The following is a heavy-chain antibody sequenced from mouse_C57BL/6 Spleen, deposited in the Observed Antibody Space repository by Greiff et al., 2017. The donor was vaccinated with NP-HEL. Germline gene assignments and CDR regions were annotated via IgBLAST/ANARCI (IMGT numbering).Heavy chain of an antibody. CDR3: ARDQDYGSSYDY. Sequence: EVMLVESGGGLVKPGGSLKLSCAASGFTFSSYAMSWVRQTPEKRLEWVATISDGGSYTYYPDNVKGRFTISRDNAKNNLYLQMSHLKSEDTAMYYCARDQDYGSSYDYWGQGTTLTVSS. V-gene: IGHV5-4*01. D-gene: IGHD1-1*01. CDR2: ISDGGSYT. J-gene: IGHJ2*01. CDR1: GFTFSSYA.